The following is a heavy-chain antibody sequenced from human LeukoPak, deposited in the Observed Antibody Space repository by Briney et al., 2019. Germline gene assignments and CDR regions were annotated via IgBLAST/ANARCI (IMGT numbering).Heavy chain of an antibody. CDR3: AKSDYYDESGHPSSFEY. J-gene: IGHJ4*02. D-gene: IGHD3-16*01. Sequence: GESLRLSCAASGFPFSSYAMSWVRQPPGKGLEWVSGVSGSGDTTYCADSVKGRFTISRDNSKNTLYLQMDSLRAEDAAVYYCAKSDYYDESGHPSSFEYWGQGTLVTVSS. CDR1: GFPFSSYA. CDR2: VSGSGDTT. V-gene: IGHV3-23*01.